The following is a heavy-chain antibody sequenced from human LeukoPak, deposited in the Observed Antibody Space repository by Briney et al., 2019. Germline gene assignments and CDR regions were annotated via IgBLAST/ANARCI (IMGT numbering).Heavy chain of an antibody. CDR2: ISGSGGST. D-gene: IGHD3-3*01. Sequence: GGSLRLSCAASGFTFSSYAMSWVRQAPGKGLEWVSAISGSGGSTYYADYVKGRFTISRDNSKNTLYLQMNSLRAEDTAVYYCAKDDYDFWSGYYTGFDYWGQGTLVTVSS. J-gene: IGHJ4*02. CDR3: AKDDYDFWSGYYTGFDY. V-gene: IGHV3-23*01. CDR1: GFTFSSYA.